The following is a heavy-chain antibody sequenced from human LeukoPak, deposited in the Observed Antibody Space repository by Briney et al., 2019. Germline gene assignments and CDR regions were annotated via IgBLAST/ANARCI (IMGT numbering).Heavy chain of an antibody. CDR1: GSTFSNYA. CDR3: ARDSLARPLGY. D-gene: IGHD6-6*01. J-gene: IGHJ4*02. CDR2: ISSSGSTI. V-gene: IGHV3-11*01. Sequence: GGSLRLSCAASGSTFSNYAMSWIRQAPGKGLEWVSYISSSGSTIYYADSVKGRFTISRDNAKNSLYLQMNSLRAEDTAVYYCARDSLARPLGYWGQGTLVTVSS.